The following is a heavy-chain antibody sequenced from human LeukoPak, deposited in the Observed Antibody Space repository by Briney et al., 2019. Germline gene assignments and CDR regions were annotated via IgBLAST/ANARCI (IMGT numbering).Heavy chain of an antibody. CDR1: GGSFSGYY. J-gene: IGHJ2*01. V-gene: IGHV4-34*01. Sequence: SETLSLTCAVYGGSFSGYYWSWIRQPPGKGLEWIGEINHSGSTNYNPSLKSRVTISVDTSKNQFSLKLSSVTAADTAVYYCARVLGGIVYFDVGGRATLVTVFS. CDR2: INHSGST. D-gene: IGHD2/OR15-2a*01. CDR3: ARVLGGIVYFDV.